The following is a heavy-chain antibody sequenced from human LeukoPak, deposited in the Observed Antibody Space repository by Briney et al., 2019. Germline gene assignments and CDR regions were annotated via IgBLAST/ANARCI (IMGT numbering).Heavy chain of an antibody. D-gene: IGHD2-15*01. Sequence: ASVKVSCKASGGTFSSYAISWVRQAPGQGLEWMGGIIPIFGTANYAQKFQGRVTITADESTSTAYMELSSLRSEDTAMYYCARPRGHCSGGSCPIWRMDVWGQGTTVTVSS. CDR3: ARPRGHCSGGSCPIWRMDV. J-gene: IGHJ6*02. CDR2: IIPIFGTA. V-gene: IGHV1-69*13. CDR1: GGTFSSYA.